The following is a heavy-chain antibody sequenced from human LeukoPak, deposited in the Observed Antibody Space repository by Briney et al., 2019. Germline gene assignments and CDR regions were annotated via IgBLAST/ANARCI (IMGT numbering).Heavy chain of an antibody. CDR2: ISSDGSNQ. CDR3: AKARGVVVVAAIDH. V-gene: IGHV3-30*18. CDR1: GFTFSSSG. D-gene: IGHD2-15*01. J-gene: IGHJ4*02. Sequence: GGSLRLSCAASGFTFSSSGMHWVRQAPGKGLEWVALISSDGSNQYYAESVKGRFTISRDNSKKMLFLEMSSLGVEDTAVYYCAKARGVVVVAAIDHWGQGTLVTVSS.